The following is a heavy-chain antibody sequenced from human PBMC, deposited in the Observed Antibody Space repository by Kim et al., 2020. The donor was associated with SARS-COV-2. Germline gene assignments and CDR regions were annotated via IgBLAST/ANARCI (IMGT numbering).Heavy chain of an antibody. CDR3: ARDHTMVRGAKVGIFDY. CDR1: GGTFSSYA. J-gene: IGHJ4*02. CDR2: IIPIFGTA. Sequence: SVKVSCKASGGTFSSYAISWVRQAPGQGLEWMGGIIPIFGTANYAQKFQGRVTITADESTSTAYMELSSLRSEDTAVYYCARDHTMVRGAKVGIFDYWGQGTLVTVSS. D-gene: IGHD3-10*01. V-gene: IGHV1-69*13.